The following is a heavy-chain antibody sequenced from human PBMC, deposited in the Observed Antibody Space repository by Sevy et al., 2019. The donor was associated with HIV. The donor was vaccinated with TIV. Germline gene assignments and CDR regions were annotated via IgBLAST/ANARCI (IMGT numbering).Heavy chain of an antibody. Sequence: GGSLRLSCAASGFTFTDYSITWVRQAPGKGLGGVSSISRSGNYIYYADSVKGRFSISRDNAKNSLFLQMNSLRAEDTAVYYCARSWELLEFFDFWGQGTLVTVSS. V-gene: IGHV3-21*06. CDR3: ARSWELLEFFDF. CDR1: GFTFTDYS. D-gene: IGHD1-26*01. CDR2: ISRSGNYI. J-gene: IGHJ4*02.